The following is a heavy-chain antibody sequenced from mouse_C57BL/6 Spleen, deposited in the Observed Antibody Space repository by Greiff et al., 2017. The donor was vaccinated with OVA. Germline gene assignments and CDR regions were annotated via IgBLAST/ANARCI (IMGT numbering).Heavy chain of an antibody. CDR3: ARDYWDGFDY. J-gene: IGHJ2*01. CDR1: GFTFSDYG. D-gene: IGHD4-1*01. CDR2: ISSGSSTI. V-gene: IGHV5-17*01. Sequence: EVKLVESGGGLVKPGGSLKLSCAASGFTFSDYGMHWVRQAPEKGLEWVAYISSGSSTIYYADTVKGRFTISRDNAKNTLFLQMTSLRSEDTAMYYCARDYWDGFDYWGQGTTLTVSS.